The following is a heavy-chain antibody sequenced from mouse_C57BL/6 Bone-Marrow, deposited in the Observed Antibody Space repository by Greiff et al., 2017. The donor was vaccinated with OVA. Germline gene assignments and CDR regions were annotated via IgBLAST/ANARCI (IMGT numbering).Heavy chain of an antibody. CDR3: ASPLYYDGYAMDY. Sequence: VQLKQSVAELVRPGASVKLSCTASGFNIKNTYLHWVKQRPEQGLEWIGRIDPANGNTTYAPKFQGKATITADTSSNTAYLQLSSLTSEDTAIYYCASPLYYDGYAMDYWGQGTSVTVAS. D-gene: IGHD1-1*01. V-gene: IGHV14-3*01. J-gene: IGHJ4*01. CDR1: GFNIKNTY. CDR2: IDPANGNT.